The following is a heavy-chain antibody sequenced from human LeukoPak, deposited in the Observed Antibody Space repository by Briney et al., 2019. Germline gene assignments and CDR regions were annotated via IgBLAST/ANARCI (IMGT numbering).Heavy chain of an antibody. CDR1: GFTVSSNY. V-gene: IGHV3-53*04. CDR2: IYSGGST. D-gene: IGHD5-24*01. Sequence: GGSLRLSCAASGFTVSSNYMSWVRQAPGKGLEWVSVIYSGGSTYYADSVKGRFTISRHNSKNTLYLQMNSLRAEHTAVYYCAREATDGYNGGYFDYWGQGTLVTVSS. J-gene: IGHJ4*02. CDR3: AREATDGYNGGYFDY.